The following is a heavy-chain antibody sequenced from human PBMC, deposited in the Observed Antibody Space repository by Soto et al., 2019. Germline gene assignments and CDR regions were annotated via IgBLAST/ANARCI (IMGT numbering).Heavy chain of an antibody. J-gene: IGHJ5*02. CDR1: YGSFSGCY. Sequence: SEPLSLTCTVYYGSFSGCYWSWILQPPFKLLEWIGEINHSGSTNYNPSLKSRVTISVDTSKNQFSLKLRSVTAADTAVYYCARKMPTMIVVVIQNWFDPRGQGTLVTVSS. D-gene: IGHD3-22*01. V-gene: IGHV4-34*01. CDR3: ARKMPTMIVVVIQNWFDP. CDR2: INHSGST.